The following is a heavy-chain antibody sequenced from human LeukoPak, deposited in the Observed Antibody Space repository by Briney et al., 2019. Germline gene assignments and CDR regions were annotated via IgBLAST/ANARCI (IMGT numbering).Heavy chain of an antibody. CDR2: ISGSGDTT. CDR3: AKERAPMDV. CDR1: GLTFNSDA. J-gene: IGHJ6*03. V-gene: IGHV3-23*01. Sequence: GGSLRLSCAASGLTFNSDAMNWVRQAPGKGLEWVSAISGSGDTTSYADSVKGRLTISRDNSKNTLYLQMNSLRAEDTAVYYCAKERAPMDVWGKGTTVTVSS.